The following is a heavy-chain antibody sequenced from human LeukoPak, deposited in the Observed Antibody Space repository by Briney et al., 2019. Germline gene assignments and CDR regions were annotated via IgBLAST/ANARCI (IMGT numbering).Heavy chain of an antibody. CDR3: AREGFVGSFWSGYYTHYYYYYMDV. V-gene: IGHV4-34*01. D-gene: IGHD3-3*01. J-gene: IGHJ6*03. Sequence: SETLSLTCAVYGGSFSGYYWSWIRQPPGKGLEWIGEINHSGSTNYNPSLKSRVTISVDTSKNQFSLKLSSVTAADTAVYYCAREGFVGSFWSGYYTHYYYYYMDVWGKGTTVTVSS. CDR2: INHSGST. CDR1: GGSFSGYY.